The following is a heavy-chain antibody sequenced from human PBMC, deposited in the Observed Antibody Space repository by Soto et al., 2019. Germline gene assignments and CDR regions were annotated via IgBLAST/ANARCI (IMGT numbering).Heavy chain of an antibody. CDR3: ARDPVLAFVAAYYFDY. D-gene: IGHD6-19*01. V-gene: IGHV3-30-3*01. CDR1: GFTFSSYA. Sequence: QVQLVECGGGVVQPGRSLRLSCAASGFTFSSYAMHWVRQAPGKGLEWVAVISYDGSNKYYADSVKGRFTISRDNSKNTLYLQMNSLRAEDTAVYYCARDPVLAFVAAYYFDYWGQGTLVTVSS. CDR2: ISYDGSNK. J-gene: IGHJ4*02.